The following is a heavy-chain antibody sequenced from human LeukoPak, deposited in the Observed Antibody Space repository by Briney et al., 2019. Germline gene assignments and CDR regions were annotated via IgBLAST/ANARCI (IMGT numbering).Heavy chain of an antibody. CDR3: ARWTYYYDSSGYWGTPFDY. CDR1: GFTFSRYA. CDR2: ISYDGSNK. Sequence: GGSLRLSCAPSGFTFSRYAIHWVRQAPGKGLEWVAVISYDGSNKYYADSVKGRFTISRDNSKNTLYLQMNSLRAEDTAVYYCARWTYYYDSSGYWGTPFDYWGQGTLVTVSS. J-gene: IGHJ4*02. D-gene: IGHD3-22*01. V-gene: IGHV3-30-3*01.